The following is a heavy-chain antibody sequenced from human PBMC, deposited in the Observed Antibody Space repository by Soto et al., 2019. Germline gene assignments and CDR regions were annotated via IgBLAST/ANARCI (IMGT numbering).Heavy chain of an antibody. J-gene: IGHJ6*02. CDR2: INPNSGGT. Sequence: ASVKVSCKASGYTFTGYYMHWVRQAPGQGLEWMGWINPNSGGTNYAQKFQGWVTMTRDTSISTAYMELSRLRSDDTAVYYCARVGQGQWAGSGYGMDVWGQGTTVTVSS. V-gene: IGHV1-2*04. D-gene: IGHD6-19*01. CDR1: GYTFTGYY. CDR3: ARVGQGQWAGSGYGMDV.